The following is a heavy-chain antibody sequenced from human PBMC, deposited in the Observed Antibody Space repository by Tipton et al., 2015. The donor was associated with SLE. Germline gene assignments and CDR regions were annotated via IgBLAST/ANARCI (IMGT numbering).Heavy chain of an antibody. V-gene: IGHV4-34*01. CDR1: GGSFSGYY. CDR3: ASAGGNDNWFDP. J-gene: IGHJ5*02. CDR2: INHSGST. Sequence: LRLSCAVYGGSFSGYYWSWIRQPPGKGLEWIGEINHSGSTNYNPSLKSRVTISVDTSKNQFSLKLSSVTAADTAVYYCASAGGNDNWFDPWGQGTLVTASS. D-gene: IGHD4-23*01.